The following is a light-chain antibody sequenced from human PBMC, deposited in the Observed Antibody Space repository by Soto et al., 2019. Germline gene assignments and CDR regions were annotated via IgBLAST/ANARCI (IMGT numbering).Light chain of an antibody. CDR3: SSYAGSNHFVV. CDR2: EVS. J-gene: IGLJ2*01. CDR1: SSDVGGYNY. Sequence: LTQPPSASGSPGQSVTISCTGTSSDVGGYNYVSWYQQHPGKAPKLMIYEVSKRPSGVPDRFSGSKSGNTASLTVSGIQAEDEADYYCSSYAGSNHFVVFGGGTKVTVL. V-gene: IGLV2-8*01.